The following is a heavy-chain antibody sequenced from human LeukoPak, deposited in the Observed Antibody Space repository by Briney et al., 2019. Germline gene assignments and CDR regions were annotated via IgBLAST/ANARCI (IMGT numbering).Heavy chain of an antibody. CDR2: INSDGSST. J-gene: IGHJ6*02. Sequence: PGGSLRLSCAASGFTFSSYAMTWVRQAPGKGLVWVSHINSDGSSTSYADSVKGRFTISRDNAKNTLYLQMNSLRAEDTAVYYCARDRDFVVNGMDVWGQGTTVTVSS. CDR3: ARDRDFVVNGMDV. V-gene: IGHV3-74*01. CDR1: GFTFSSYA. D-gene: IGHD2-2*01.